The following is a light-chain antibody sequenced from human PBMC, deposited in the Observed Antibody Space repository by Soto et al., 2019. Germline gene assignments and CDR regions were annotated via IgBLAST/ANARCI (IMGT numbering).Light chain of an antibody. V-gene: IGLV1-51*01. CDR2: DND. J-gene: IGLJ2*01. Sequence: QSGLTQPPSVSAAPGQKVTISCSGSRSNIGNNFVSWYQQFPGTAPKLLIYDNDKRPSGIPDRFSGSKSGTSATLGITGLQTGDEADYYCGTWDTRLSVGVFGGGTKVTVL. CDR1: RSNIGNNF. CDR3: GTWDTRLSVGV.